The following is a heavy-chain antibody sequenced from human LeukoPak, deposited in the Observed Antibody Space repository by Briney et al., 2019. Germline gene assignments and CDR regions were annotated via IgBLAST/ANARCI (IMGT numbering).Heavy chain of an antibody. V-gene: IGHV3-7*03. D-gene: IGHD3-10*01. J-gene: IGHJ4*02. Sequence: PGGSLRLSCAASGFTFSSYSMNWFRQAPGKGLEWVANIKQDGSEKLYVESVKGRFTISRDNAKNSLYLQMNSLRAEDTAVYYCAKDLELWFDEPGGYFDYWGQGTLVTVSS. CDR2: IKQDGSEK. CDR3: AKDLELWFDEPGGYFDY. CDR1: GFTFSSYS.